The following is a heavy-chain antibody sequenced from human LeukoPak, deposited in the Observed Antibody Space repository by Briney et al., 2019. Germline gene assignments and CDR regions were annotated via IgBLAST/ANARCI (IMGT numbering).Heavy chain of an antibody. J-gene: IGHJ4*02. CDR3: ARAAELASLLDY. V-gene: IGHV1-2*02. Sequence: ASVKVSCKASGYTFTGYYMHWVRQAPGQGLEWMGWINPNSGGTNYAQKFQGRVTMTRDTSISTAYMELSRLRSDDTAVYYCARAAELASLLDYWGQGTLVTVSS. CDR2: INPNSGGT. D-gene: IGHD6-13*01. CDR1: GYTFTGYY.